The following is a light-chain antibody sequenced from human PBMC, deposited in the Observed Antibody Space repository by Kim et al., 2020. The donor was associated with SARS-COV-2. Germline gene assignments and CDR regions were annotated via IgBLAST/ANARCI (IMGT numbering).Light chain of an antibody. CDR3: ISYIDTNTLV. CDR1: SRDIGGYNY. Sequence: GQAITISCTGTSRDIGGYNYVSWYQQYPGKAPKLMIYDVTERPSGISNRFSGSKSGNTASRTISGLQAEDEAHYYCISYIDTNTLVFGGGTQLTVL. V-gene: IGLV2-14*03. J-gene: IGLJ2*01. CDR2: DVT.